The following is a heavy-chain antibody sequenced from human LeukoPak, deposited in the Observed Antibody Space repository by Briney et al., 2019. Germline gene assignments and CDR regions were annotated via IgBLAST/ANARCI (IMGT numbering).Heavy chain of an antibody. J-gene: IGHJ4*02. D-gene: IGHD6-13*01. CDR2: IFYSGST. Sequence: ASETLSLTCTVSGGSISSSSYFWGWIRQPPGKGLEWIGSIFYSGSTYYNPSLNSRVTISIDTSKNQFSLQLNSVTPEDTAVYYCTRGGAAAGFDFWGQGTLVTVSS. CDR3: TRGGAAAGFDF. CDR1: GGSISSSSYF. V-gene: IGHV4-39*01.